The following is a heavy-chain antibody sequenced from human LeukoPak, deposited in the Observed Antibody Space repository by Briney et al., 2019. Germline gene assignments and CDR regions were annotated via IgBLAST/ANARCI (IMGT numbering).Heavy chain of an antibody. CDR2: ISGSGDST. CDR1: GFIFRHYA. V-gene: IGHV3-23*01. D-gene: IGHD3-22*01. Sequence: GGSLRLSCSASGFIFRHYAVNWVRQSPGKGLEWVSGISGSGDSTYYADSVKGRFTVSRDNSKNTLYLQMNSLRAEDTAVYYCARDLGQYYDTSDNWFDPWGQGTLVTVSS. CDR3: ARDLGQYYDTSDNWFDP. J-gene: IGHJ5*02.